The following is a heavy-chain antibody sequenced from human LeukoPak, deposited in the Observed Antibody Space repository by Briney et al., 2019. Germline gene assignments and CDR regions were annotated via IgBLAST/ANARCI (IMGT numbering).Heavy chain of an antibody. D-gene: IGHD3-16*02. CDR1: GGTFSSYA. Sequence: GASVKVSCKASGGTFSSYAISWVRQAPGQGLEWMGGIIPIFGTANYAQKFQGRVTITADKSTSTAYMELNSLRSEDTAVYYCARDPLRLGELSTYWGQGTLVTVSS. V-gene: IGHV1-69*06. CDR3: ARDPLRLGELSTY. J-gene: IGHJ4*02. CDR2: IIPIFGTA.